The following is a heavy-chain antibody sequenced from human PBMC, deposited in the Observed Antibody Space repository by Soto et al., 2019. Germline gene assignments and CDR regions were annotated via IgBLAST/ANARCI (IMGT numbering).Heavy chain of an antibody. CDR2: IYYSGRT. CDR3: AIGGFWIGYYTDAHFDY. CDR1: GGSIRSYY. V-gene: IGHV4-59*01. J-gene: IGHJ4*02. Sequence: SETLAITCPVSGGSIRSYYWRWIRQPPWKGLEWIVYIYYSGRTNYNPSLKSRVTISVDTSKNHFSLKLSSVTAAETAVYYCAIGGFWIGYYTDAHFDYWGQGTLVTVSS. D-gene: IGHD3-3*01.